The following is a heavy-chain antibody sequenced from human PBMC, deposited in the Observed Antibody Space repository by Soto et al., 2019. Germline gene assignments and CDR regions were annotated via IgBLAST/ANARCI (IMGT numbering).Heavy chain of an antibody. V-gene: IGHV3-23*01. Sequence: PGGSLRLSCAASGFTFSSYAMSWVRQAPGKGLEWVSAISGSGGSTYYADSVKGRFTISRDNSKNTLYLQMNSLRAEDTAVYYCAKDLDIVVVTAPNYYYGMDVWGQGTTVTVSS. D-gene: IGHD2-21*02. CDR1: GFTFSSYA. CDR3: AKDLDIVVVTAPNYYYGMDV. J-gene: IGHJ6*02. CDR2: ISGSGGST.